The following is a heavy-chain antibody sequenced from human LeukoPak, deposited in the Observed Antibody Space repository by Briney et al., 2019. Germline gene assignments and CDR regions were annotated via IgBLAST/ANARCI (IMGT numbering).Heavy chain of an antibody. D-gene: IGHD3-10*01. J-gene: IGHJ6*02. Sequence: PGGSLRLSCAASGFTFSSYGMHWVRQAPGKGLEWVAVIWYDGSNKYYADSVKGRFTISRDNSKNTLYLQMNSLRAEDTAVYYCARGTGVTNFTNGMDVWGQGTTVTVSS. CDR1: GFTFSSYG. CDR2: IWYDGSNK. CDR3: ARGTGVTNFTNGMDV. V-gene: IGHV3-33*01.